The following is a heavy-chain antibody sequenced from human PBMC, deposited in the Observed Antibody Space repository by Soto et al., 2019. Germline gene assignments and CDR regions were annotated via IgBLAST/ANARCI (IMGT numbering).Heavy chain of an antibody. V-gene: IGHV1-3*04. CDR2: IRTDSGHT. J-gene: IGHJ5*01. CDR1: GYTFTTYA. Sequence: ASVKVSCKASGYTFTTYAIHWVRQAPGQRLEWMGWIRTDSGHTDYSQKFQGRVTITRDTSATTTYMEMSSLRSEDTAVYCCARENFPATGLYYDCCGHGTLVTVSP. CDR3: ARENFPATGLYYDC. D-gene: IGHD3-10*01.